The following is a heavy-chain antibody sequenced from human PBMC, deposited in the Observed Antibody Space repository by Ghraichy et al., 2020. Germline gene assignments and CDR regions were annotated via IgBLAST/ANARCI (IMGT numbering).Heavy chain of an antibody. CDR3: VRSDSYCGSTACYGGIDAFDI. J-gene: IGHJ3*02. D-gene: IGHD2-2*01. Sequence: SETLSLTCSVSGVSISSSGYYWSWIRQHPGKGLEWIGYISYSGSTYYNPSLKSRLTISVDTSKNHFSLNLNSVTAADTAVYFCVRSDSYCGSTACYGGIDAFDIWGRGTRVTVSS. V-gene: IGHV4-31*03. CDR2: ISYSGST. CDR1: GVSISSSGYY.